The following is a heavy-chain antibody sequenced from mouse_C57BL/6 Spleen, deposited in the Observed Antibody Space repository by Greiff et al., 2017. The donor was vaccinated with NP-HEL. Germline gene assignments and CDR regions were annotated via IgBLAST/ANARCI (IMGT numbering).Heavy chain of an antibody. CDR1: GYSITSGYY. CDR2: ISYDGSN. V-gene: IGHV3-6*01. J-gene: IGHJ1*03. CDR3: ARWRDGYFYWYFDV. Sequence: DVKLQESGPGLVKPSQSLSLTCSVTGYSITSGYYWNWIRQFPGNKLEWMGYISYDGSNNYNPSLKNRISITRDTSKNQFFLKLNSVTTEDTATYYCARWRDGYFYWYFDVWGTGTTVTVSS. D-gene: IGHD2-3*01.